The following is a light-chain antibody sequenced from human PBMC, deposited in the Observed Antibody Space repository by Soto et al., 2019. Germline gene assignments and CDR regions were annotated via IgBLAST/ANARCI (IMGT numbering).Light chain of an antibody. Sequence: QSALTQPPSASGSPGQSVTISCTGTSSDIGLYNYVSWYQQHPGKAPKLMIFEVNKRPSGVPDRFYGSKSGNTASLTVSGLQAEDEAHYYGTSYAGTDNFEVFGGGTKVTVL. CDR2: EVN. J-gene: IGLJ2*01. V-gene: IGLV2-8*01. CDR3: TSYAGTDNFEV. CDR1: SSDIGLYNY.